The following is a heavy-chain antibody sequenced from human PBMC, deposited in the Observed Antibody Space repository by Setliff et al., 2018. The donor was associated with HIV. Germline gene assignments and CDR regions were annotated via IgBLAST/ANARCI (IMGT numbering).Heavy chain of an antibody. Sequence: GGSLRLSCAASGFTFSSYAMSWVRQAPGKGLEWVATIKEDGREKYYVGSVKGRFTISRDNAKRSLYLQMNSLRAEDMALYYCAKGRYSSSWYYFGYWGQGTLVTVSS. CDR2: IKEDGREK. D-gene: IGHD6-13*01. CDR3: AKGRYSSSWYYFGY. J-gene: IGHJ4*02. CDR1: GFTFSSYA. V-gene: IGHV3-7*03.